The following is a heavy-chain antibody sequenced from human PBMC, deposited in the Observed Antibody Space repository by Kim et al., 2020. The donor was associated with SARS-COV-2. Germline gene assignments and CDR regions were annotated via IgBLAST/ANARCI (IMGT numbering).Heavy chain of an antibody. CDR1: GFTFSSYG. V-gene: IGHV3-33*01. CDR2: IWYDGSNK. D-gene: IGHD6-6*01. J-gene: IGHJ4*02. Sequence: GGSLRLSCAASGFTFSSYGMHWVRHAPGKGLEWVAVIWYDGSNKYYADSVKGRFTISRDNSKNTLYLQMNSLRAEDTAVYYCARDLAFDSSSSEEGDYWGQGTLVTVSS. CDR3: ARDLAFDSSSSEEGDY.